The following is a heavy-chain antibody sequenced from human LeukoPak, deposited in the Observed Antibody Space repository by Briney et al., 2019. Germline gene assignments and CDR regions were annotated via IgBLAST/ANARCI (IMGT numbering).Heavy chain of an antibody. CDR1: GFTFSSYW. J-gene: IGHJ4*02. CDR2: IKQDGTEK. Sequence: PGGSLRLSCAASGFTFSSYWMSWVRQAPGEGLEWVANIKQDGTEKYYMDSVKGRFSISRDNAKNSLYLQMNALRAEDTAVYYCARDLVGSGWYYFDYWGQGTLVTVSS. D-gene: IGHD6-19*01. CDR3: ARDLVGSGWYYFDY. V-gene: IGHV3-7*01.